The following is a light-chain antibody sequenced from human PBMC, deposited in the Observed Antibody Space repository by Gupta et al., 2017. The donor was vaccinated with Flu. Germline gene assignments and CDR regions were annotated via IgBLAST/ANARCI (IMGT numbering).Light chain of an antibody. CDR1: QSSDSW. Sequence: DIQMTQSPSTLSASVGDRVTITCRASQSSDSWLAWYQQKPGKAPKLVIYKASNLESGVPSRFSGSGSGTEFTLTISSLQPDDFATYYCQQYGSTARTFGQGTKVEIK. V-gene: IGKV1-5*03. CDR3: QQYGSTART. J-gene: IGKJ1*01. CDR2: KAS.